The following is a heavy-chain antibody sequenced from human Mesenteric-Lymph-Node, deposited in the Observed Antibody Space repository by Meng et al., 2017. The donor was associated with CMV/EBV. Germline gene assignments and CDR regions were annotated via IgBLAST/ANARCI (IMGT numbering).Heavy chain of an antibody. CDR3: ARGRTTLRP. CDR2: VNHSGST. CDR1: GGSFSGYF. Sequence: SETLSLTCAVYGGSFSGYFWSWIRQSPGKGLEWIGEVNHSGSTNYNPSLKSRVTISVDTSKNQFSLKLSSVTAADTAVYYCARGRTTLRPWGQGTLVTVSS. D-gene: IGHD4-11*01. V-gene: IGHV4-34*01. J-gene: IGHJ5*02.